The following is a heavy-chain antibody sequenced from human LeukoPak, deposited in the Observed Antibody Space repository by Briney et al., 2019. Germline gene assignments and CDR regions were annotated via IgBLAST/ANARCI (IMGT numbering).Heavy chain of an antibody. Sequence: GGSLRLSCAASGFTFSSCSMNWVRQAPGKGLEWVSYISSSSSTIYYADSVKGRFTISRDNAKNSLYLQMNSLRAEDTAVYYCARDGGSGSYYNYYYYMDVWGKGTTVTVSS. V-gene: IGHV3-48*01. J-gene: IGHJ6*03. CDR1: GFTFSSCS. CDR3: ARDGGSGSYYNYYYYMDV. D-gene: IGHD1-26*01. CDR2: ISSSSSTI.